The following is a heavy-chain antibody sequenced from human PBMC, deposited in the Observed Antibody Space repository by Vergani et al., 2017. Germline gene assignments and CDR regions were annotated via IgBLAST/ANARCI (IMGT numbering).Heavy chain of an antibody. V-gene: IGHV3-48*01. J-gene: IGHJ6*03. D-gene: IGHD2-2*01. CDR1: GFTFSSYS. Sequence: EVQLVESGGGLVQPGGSLRLSCAASGFTFSSYSMNWVRQAPGKGLEWVSYISSSSTIYYADSVKGRFTISRDNAKNSLYLQMNSLRAEDTAVYYCARDAGYCSSTSCYWESYYYYYYMDVWGKGTTVTVSS. CDR2: ISSSSTI. CDR3: ARDAGYCSSTSCYWESYYYYYYMDV.